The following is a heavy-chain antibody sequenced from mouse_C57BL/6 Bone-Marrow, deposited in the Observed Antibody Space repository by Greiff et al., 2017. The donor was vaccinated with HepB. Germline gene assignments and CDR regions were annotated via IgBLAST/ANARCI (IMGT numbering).Heavy chain of an antibody. V-gene: IGHV1-23*01. Sequence: QLVESGAELVRPGASVKLSCKASGYTFTDYEMHCVKPTPVHGLEWIGAIDPETCGTAYNQKFKGKATLTADKSSSTAYMELRSLTSEDSAVYYCTRSKRDYDDWYFDVWGTGTTVTVSS. D-gene: IGHD2-4*01. J-gene: IGHJ1*03. CDR2: IDPETCGT. CDR1: GYTFTDYE. CDR3: TRSKRDYDDWYFDV.